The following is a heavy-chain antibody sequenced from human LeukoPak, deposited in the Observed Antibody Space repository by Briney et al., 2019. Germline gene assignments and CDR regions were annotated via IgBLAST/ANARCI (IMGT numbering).Heavy chain of an antibody. V-gene: IGHV3-30*18. CDR3: AKGSGSYYPADFDY. CDR1: GFTFSSYA. D-gene: IGHD1-26*01. Sequence: GRSLRLSCAASGFTFSSYAMHWVRQAPGKGLEWVAFISYDGSNKYYADSVKGRFTISRDNSKNTLYLQMNSLRAEDTAVYYCAKGSGSYYPADFDYWGQGTLVTVSS. J-gene: IGHJ4*02. CDR2: ISYDGSNK.